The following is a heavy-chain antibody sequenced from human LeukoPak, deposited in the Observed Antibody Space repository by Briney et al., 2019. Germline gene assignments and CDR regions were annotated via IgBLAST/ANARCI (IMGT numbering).Heavy chain of an antibody. CDR2: IYYSGST. CDR3: ARGDAFDI. V-gene: IGHV4-31*03. J-gene: IGHJ3*02. Sequence: SQTLSLTCTVSGGSISSGGYYWSWIRHHPGRGLEWLGNIYYSGSTYHNPSLKSRVSISVDTSKNQFSLKLSSVTAADTAVYYCARGDAFDIWGQGTMVTVSS. CDR1: GGSISSGGYY.